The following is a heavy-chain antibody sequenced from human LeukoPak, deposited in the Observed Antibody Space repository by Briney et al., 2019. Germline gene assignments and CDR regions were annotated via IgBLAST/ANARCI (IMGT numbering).Heavy chain of an antibody. Sequence: GGSLRLSCAASGFTFSTYPFHWVRQAPGKGLEWVAVISPDRTYTYYADAVKGRFTISRDNSENTLSLQMNSLRGDDTAVYYCAKGPEVRGVIVILKTGEKGALDYWGQGTLVTVSS. J-gene: IGHJ4*02. CDR1: GFTFSTYP. CDR2: ISPDRTYT. CDR3: AKGPEVRGVIVILKTGEKGALDY. D-gene: IGHD3-10*01. V-gene: IGHV3-30*04.